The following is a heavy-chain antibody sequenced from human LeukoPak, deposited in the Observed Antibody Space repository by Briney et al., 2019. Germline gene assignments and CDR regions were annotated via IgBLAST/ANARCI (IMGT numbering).Heavy chain of an antibody. V-gene: IGHV4-39*07. J-gene: IGHJ6*02. CDR3: ARGGQYYVYGMDV. Sequence: SETLSLTCTVSGGSISSSSYYWGWIRQPPGKGLEWIGSIYYSGSTYYNPSLKSRVTISVDTSKNQFSLKLSSVTAADTAVYYCARGGQYYVYGMDVWGQGTTVTVSS. D-gene: IGHD3-10*02. CDR2: IYYSGST. CDR1: GGSISSSSYY.